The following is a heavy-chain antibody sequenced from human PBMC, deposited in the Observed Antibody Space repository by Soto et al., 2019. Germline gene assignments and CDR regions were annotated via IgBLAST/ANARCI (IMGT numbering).Heavy chain of an antibody. CDR2: IYHSGST. V-gene: IGHV4-4*02. D-gene: IGHD5-18*01. Sequence: SETLSLTCSVSGGSISSSNWWSFVRQPPGKGLEWIGEIYHSGSTNYNPSLKSRVTISVDKSKNQFSLKLSSVTAADTAVYYCARDPDTAMVSDPHYFDYWGQGTLVTVSS. CDR1: GGSISSSNW. CDR3: ARDPDTAMVSDPHYFDY. J-gene: IGHJ4*02.